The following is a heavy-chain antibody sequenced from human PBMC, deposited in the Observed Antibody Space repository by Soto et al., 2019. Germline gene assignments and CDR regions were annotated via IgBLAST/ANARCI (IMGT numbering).Heavy chain of an antibody. V-gene: IGHV1-69*02. D-gene: IGHD3-22*01. J-gene: IGHJ4*02. Sequence: QVQLVQSGAEVKKPGSSVKVSCKASGGTFSSYTISWVRQAPGQGLEWMGRIIPILGIANYAQKFQGRVTITADKSTSTAYMELSSLRSEDTAVYYCARGGDHYYDSSGYFDYWGQGTLVTVSS. CDR3: ARGGDHYYDSSGYFDY. CDR2: IIPILGIA. CDR1: GGTFSSYT.